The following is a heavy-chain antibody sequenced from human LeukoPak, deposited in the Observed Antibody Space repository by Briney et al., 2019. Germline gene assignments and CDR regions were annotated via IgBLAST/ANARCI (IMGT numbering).Heavy chain of an antibody. CDR1: GFTFSSYA. J-gene: IGHJ4*02. CDR2: IYSGGSK. Sequence: PGGSLRLSCAASGFTFSSYAMHWVRQAPGKGLEWVSVIYSGGSKYYADSVKGRFTISRDNSKNTLYLQMNSLRAEDTAVYYCASSGSSFDYWGQGTLVTVSS. V-gene: IGHV3-53*01. CDR3: ASSGSSFDY. D-gene: IGHD3-22*01.